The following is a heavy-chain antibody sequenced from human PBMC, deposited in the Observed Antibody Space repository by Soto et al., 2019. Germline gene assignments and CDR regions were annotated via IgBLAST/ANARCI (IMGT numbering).Heavy chain of an antibody. D-gene: IGHD2-2*01. CDR2: ISAYNGNT. CDR3: ARDRLYQVASYYYYYYMDV. J-gene: IGHJ6*03. CDR1: GYTFTSYG. Sequence: VQLVQSGAEVKKPGASVKVSCKASGYTFTSYGISWVRQAPGQGLEWMGWISAYNGNTNYAQKLRGRVTMTTDTSTSTAYMELRSLRSDDTAVYYCARDRLYQVASYYYYYYMDVGGKGTTVTVSS. V-gene: IGHV1-18*01.